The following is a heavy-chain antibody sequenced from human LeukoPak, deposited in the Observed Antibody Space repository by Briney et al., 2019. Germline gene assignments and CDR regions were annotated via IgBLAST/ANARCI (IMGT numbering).Heavy chain of an antibody. D-gene: IGHD3-10*01. Sequence: GGSLRLSCAASGFTFSSYWMSWVRQAPGKGLMWVSRIESNGLTLYADSVRDRFTISRDNGKNTIYLQMNNLRVDDTAIYYCARAATYFYGSVTYDWFESWGQGTLVTVSS. CDR1: GFTFSSYW. CDR2: IESNGLT. CDR3: ARAATYFYGSVTYDWFES. V-gene: IGHV3-74*01. J-gene: IGHJ5*01.